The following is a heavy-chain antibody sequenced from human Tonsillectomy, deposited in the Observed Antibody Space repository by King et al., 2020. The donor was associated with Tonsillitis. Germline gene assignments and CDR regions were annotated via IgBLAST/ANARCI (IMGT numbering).Heavy chain of an antibody. Sequence: VQLVESGGGVVQPGRSLRLSCAASGFTFSSYAMHWVRQAPGKGLEWVAVISYDGNNKYYTDSVKGRFTISRDNSKNTLYLQMNSLRAEDTAVYYCAGYLVGPPPYPSQSRDYYVIDVWGPGPTVTVSS. D-gene: IGHD2-21*01. V-gene: IGHV3-30*04. CDR3: AGYLVGPPPYPSQSRDYYVIDV. CDR1: GFTFSSYA. CDR2: ISYDGNNK. J-gene: IGHJ6*02.